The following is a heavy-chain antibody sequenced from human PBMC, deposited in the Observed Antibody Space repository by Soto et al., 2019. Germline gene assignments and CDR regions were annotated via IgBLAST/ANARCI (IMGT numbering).Heavy chain of an antibody. CDR3: ARGNNWNDVAAFDI. CDR2: ISSSSSYI. V-gene: IGHV3-21*01. J-gene: IGHJ3*02. D-gene: IGHD1-1*01. CDR1: GFTFSSYS. Sequence: GGSLRLSCAASGFTFSSYSMNWVRQAPGKGLEWVSSISSSSSYIYYADSVKGRFTISRDNAKNSLYLQMNSLRAEDTAVYYCARGNNWNDVAAFDIWGQGTMVTVSS.